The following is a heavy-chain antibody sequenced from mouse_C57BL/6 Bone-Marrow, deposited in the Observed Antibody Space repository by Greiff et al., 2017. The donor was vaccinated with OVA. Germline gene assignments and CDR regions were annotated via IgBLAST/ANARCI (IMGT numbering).Heavy chain of an antibody. CDR2: ISSGGDYI. V-gene: IGHV5-9-1*02. J-gene: IGHJ1*03. CDR1: GFTFSSYA. Sequence: EVQLVESGEGLVKPGGSLKLSCAASGFTFSSYAMSWVRQTPEKRLEWVAYISSGGDYIYYADTVKGRFTISRDNARNTLYLQMSSLKSEDTAMYYCTRDPAYYYGSSCWYFDVWGTGTTVTVSS. CDR3: TRDPAYYYGSSCWYFDV. D-gene: IGHD1-1*01.